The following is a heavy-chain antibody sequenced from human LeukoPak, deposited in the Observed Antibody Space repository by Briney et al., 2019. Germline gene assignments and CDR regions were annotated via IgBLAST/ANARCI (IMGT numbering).Heavy chain of an antibody. CDR3: AKPTLGIAVADY. CDR1: GFTFSSYA. Sequence: GGSPRLSCAAPGFTFSSYAMSWVRQAPGKGLEWVSAISGSGGSTYYADSVKGRFTISRDNSKNTLYLQMNSLRAEDTAVYYCAKPTLGIAVADYWGQGTLVTVSS. J-gene: IGHJ4*02. V-gene: IGHV3-23*01. CDR2: ISGSGGST. D-gene: IGHD6-19*01.